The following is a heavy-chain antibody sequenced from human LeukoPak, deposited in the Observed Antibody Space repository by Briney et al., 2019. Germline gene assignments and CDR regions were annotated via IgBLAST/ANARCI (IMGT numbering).Heavy chain of an antibody. D-gene: IGHD3-3*01. J-gene: IGHJ4*02. V-gene: IGHV3-53*01. CDR3: AKDSYYDFWSGYYTGIFDY. Sequence: PGGSLRLSCAASGFTVSSNYMSWVRQAPGKGLEWVSVIYSGGSTYYADSVKGRFTISRDNSKNTLYLQMNSLRAEDTAVYYCAKDSYYDFWSGYYTGIFDYWGQGTLVTVSS. CDR2: IYSGGST. CDR1: GFTVSSNY.